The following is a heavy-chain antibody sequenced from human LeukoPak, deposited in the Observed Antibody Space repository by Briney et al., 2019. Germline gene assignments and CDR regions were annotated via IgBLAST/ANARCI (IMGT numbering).Heavy chain of an antibody. V-gene: IGHV3-48*04. CDR3: AKDSYSKGDY. Sequence: GGSLRLSCAASGFTFSSYSMNWVRQAPGKGLEWVSYISSSSSTIYYADSVKGRFTVSRDNAKNSLYLQMNSLRAEDTGVYYCAKDSYSKGDYWGQGVLVTVSS. J-gene: IGHJ4*02. D-gene: IGHD5-18*01. CDR1: GFTFSSYS. CDR2: ISSSSSTI.